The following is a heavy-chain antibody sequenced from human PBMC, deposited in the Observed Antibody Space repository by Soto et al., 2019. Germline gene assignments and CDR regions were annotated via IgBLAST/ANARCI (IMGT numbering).Heavy chain of an antibody. CDR1: GFTFSSYA. J-gene: IGHJ4*02. D-gene: IGHD6-19*01. Sequence: PGGSLRLSCAAYGFTFSSYAMHWVRQAPGKGLEWVAVISYDGSNKYYADSVKGRFTISRDNSKNTLYLQMNSLRAEDTAVYYCARVSASGWHVNGRDYFDSSGQAPMGTVSS. CDR3: ARVSASGWHVNGRDYFDS. CDR2: ISYDGSNK. V-gene: IGHV3-30-3*01.